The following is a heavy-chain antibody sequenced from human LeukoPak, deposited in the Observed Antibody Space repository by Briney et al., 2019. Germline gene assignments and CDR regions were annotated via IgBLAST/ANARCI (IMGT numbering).Heavy chain of an antibody. CDR3: ARGLYPGIAVAGTSDFDY. J-gene: IGHJ4*02. CDR2: MNPNSGNT. CDR1: GGTFSSYA. V-gene: IGHV1-8*03. Sequence: GASVKVSCKASGGTFSSYAISWVRQATGQGLEWMGWMNPNSGNTGYAQKFQGRVTITRNTSISTAYMELSSLRSEDTAVYYCARGLYPGIAVAGTSDFDYWGQGTLVTVSS. D-gene: IGHD6-19*01.